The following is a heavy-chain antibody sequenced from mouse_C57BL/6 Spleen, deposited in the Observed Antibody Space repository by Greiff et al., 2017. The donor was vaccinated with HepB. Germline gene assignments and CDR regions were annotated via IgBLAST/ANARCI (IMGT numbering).Heavy chain of an antibody. D-gene: IGHD1-1*01. J-gene: IGHJ2*01. V-gene: IGHV5-17*01. CDR1: GFTFSDYG. CDR3: ARSSYYFDY. CDR2: ISSGSSTI. Sequence: DVQLQESGGGLVKPGGSLKLSCAASGFTFSDYGMHWVRQAPEKGLEWVAYISSGSSTIYYADTVKGRFTISRDNAKNTLFLQMTSLRSEDTAMYYCARSSYYFDYWGQGTTLTVSS.